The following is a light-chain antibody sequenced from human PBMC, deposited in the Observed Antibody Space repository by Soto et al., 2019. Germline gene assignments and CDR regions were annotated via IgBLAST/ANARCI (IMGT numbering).Light chain of an antibody. Sequence: DVPMTQSPSSLSASVGEIDTITCRASQSITTNLNWYQQRRGRATKLLIYIASSLQSGVPSRFSGSGPGTDFTRPISNLQPEDLATCYCQQTYSYPRTFGQWTKVEI. J-gene: IGKJ1*01. CDR3: QQTYSYPRT. V-gene: IGKV1-39*01. CDR1: QSITTN. CDR2: IAS.